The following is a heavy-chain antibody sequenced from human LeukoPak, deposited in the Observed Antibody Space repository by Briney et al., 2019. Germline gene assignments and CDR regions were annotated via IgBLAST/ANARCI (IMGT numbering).Heavy chain of an antibody. Sequence: GGSLRLSCAASGFTFSSYSMNWVRQAPGKGLEWVSFISSSSSYIYYADSVKGRFTISRDNAKNSLYLQMNSLRAEDTAVYYCARCYARSGGSWGADVWGQGTTVTVSS. CDR3: ARCYARSGGSWGADV. J-gene: IGHJ6*02. CDR1: GFTFSSYS. V-gene: IGHV3-21*01. CDR2: ISSSSSYI. D-gene: IGHD2-15*01.